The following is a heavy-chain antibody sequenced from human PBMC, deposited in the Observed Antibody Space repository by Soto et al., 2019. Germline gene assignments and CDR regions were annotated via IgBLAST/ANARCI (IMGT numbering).Heavy chain of an antibody. J-gene: IGHJ4*02. CDR1: GGSISSGYY. Sequence: SETLSLTCPVSGGSISSGYYWGWIRQPPGKGLEWIGSIYHSGSTYYNPSLKSRVTISVDTSKNQFSLKLSSVTAADTAVYYCARVQGDSSGYYFLDYWGQGTLVTVSS. D-gene: IGHD3-22*01. V-gene: IGHV4-38-2*02. CDR3: ARVQGDSSGYYFLDY. CDR2: IYHSGST.